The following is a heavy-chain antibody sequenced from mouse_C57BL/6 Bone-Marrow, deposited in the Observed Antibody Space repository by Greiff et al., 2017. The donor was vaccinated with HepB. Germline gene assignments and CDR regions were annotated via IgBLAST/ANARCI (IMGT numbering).Heavy chain of an antibody. V-gene: IGHV1-39*01. Sequence: VQLKQSGPELVKPGASVKISCKASGYSFTDYNMNWVKQSNGKSLEWIGVINPNYGTTSYNQKLKGKATLTVDQSSSTAYMQLNSLTSEDSAVYYCARLRYYGSSYVGFAYWGQGTLVTVSA. CDR3: ARLRYYGSSYVGFAY. CDR2: INPNYGTT. D-gene: IGHD1-1*01. CDR1: GYSFTDYN. J-gene: IGHJ3*01.